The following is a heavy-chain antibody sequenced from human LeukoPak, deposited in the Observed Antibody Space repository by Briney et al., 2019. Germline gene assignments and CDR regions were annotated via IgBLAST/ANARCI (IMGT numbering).Heavy chain of an antibody. CDR2: ISPSGDIT. CDR1: GFIFSSHG. J-gene: IGHJ4*02. Sequence: PGGSLRLSCAASGFIFSSHGMNWVRQAPGKGLERVSGISPSGDITYYADSVKGRFTISRDNSKNTVYLQMDSLRFEDAAVYYCAQDLAYIRFDNWVQGTLVTVSS. V-gene: IGHV3-23*01. D-gene: IGHD1-1*01. CDR3: AQDLAYIRFDN.